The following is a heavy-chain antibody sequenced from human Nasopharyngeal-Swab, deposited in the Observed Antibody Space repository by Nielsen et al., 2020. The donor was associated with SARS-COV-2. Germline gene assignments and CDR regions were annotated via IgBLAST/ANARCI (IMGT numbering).Heavy chain of an antibody. D-gene: IGHD1-7*01. V-gene: IGHV3-48*04. Sequence: GGSLRLSCAASGFTFSSYSMNWVRQAPGEGLEWVSYISSSSSTIYYADSVKGRFTISRDNAKNSLYLQMNSLRAEDTAVYYCAREEPNHYRYNWNFEVPLDYWGQGTLVTVSS. J-gene: IGHJ4*02. CDR3: AREEPNHYRYNWNFEVPLDY. CDR1: GFTFSSYS. CDR2: ISSSSSTI.